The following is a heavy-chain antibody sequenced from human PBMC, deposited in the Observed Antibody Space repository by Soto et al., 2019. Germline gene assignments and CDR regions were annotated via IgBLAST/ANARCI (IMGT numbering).Heavy chain of an antibody. D-gene: IGHD2-21*02. CDR2: INPSGGST. CDR1: GYTFTSYY. CDR3: AREKHIVVVTAAPSHFDY. V-gene: IGHV1-46*01. J-gene: IGHJ4*02. Sequence: ASVKVSCKASGYTFTSYYMHWVRQAPGQGLEWMGIINPSGGSTSYAQKFQGRVTMTRDTSTSTVYMELSSLRSEDTAVYYCAREKHIVVVTAAPSHFDYWGQGTLVTVSS.